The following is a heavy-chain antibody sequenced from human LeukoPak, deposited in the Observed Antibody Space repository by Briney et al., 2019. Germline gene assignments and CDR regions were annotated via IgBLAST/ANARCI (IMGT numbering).Heavy chain of an antibody. J-gene: IGHJ4*02. V-gene: IGHV1-69*01. CDR1: GGTLSSYA. CDR2: IIPIFGTA. D-gene: IGHD6-13*01. Sequence: SVNVSCKASGGTLSSYAISWVRQAPGQGLEWMGGIIPIFGTANYAQKFQGRVTITADESTSTVYMELSSLRSEDTAVYYCARGPGIAAAGGLSGYYFDYWGQGALVTVSS. CDR3: ARGPGIAAAGGLSGYYFDY.